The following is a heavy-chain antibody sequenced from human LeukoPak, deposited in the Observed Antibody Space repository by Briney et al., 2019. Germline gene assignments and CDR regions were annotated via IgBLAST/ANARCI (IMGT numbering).Heavy chain of an antibody. J-gene: IGHJ4*02. CDR2: ISGSGGST. Sequence: PGRSLRLSCAASGFTFRSYGMHWVRQAPGKGLEWVSAISGSGGSTYYADSVKGRFTISRDNSKNTLYLQMNSLRAEDTAVYYCASQSLYSNPDYWGQGTLVTVSS. CDR3: ASQSLYSNPDY. CDR1: GFTFRSYG. V-gene: IGHV3-23*01. D-gene: IGHD4-11*01.